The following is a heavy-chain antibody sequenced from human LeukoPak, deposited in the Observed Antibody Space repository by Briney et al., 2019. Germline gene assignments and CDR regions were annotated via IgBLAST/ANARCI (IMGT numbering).Heavy chain of an antibody. CDR3: ARPGQRDAFDI. Sequence: PGGSLRLFCAASGFIFSNYWMSWVRQAPGKGPEWVANIQEDGSEKHYVDSGKGRFTISRDNAKNSLYVQMNSVRAEDTAVYYCARPGQRDAFDIGGQGTMVSVSS. J-gene: IGHJ3*02. D-gene: IGHD1-1*01. V-gene: IGHV3-7*01. CDR2: IQEDGSEK. CDR1: GFIFSNYW.